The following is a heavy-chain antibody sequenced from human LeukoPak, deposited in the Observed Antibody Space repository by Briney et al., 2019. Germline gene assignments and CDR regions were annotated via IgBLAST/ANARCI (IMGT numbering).Heavy chain of an antibody. CDR3: TTAKPKLVPSRIRDC. CDR2: IKSKTDGGTT. Sequence: PGGSLRLSCAASGFTFSNAWMSWVRQAPGKGLEWVGRIKSKTDGGTTDYAAPVKVRFTISRDDSKNTLYLQMNSLKTEDTAVYYCTTAKPKLVPSRIRDCWGQGTLVTVSS. V-gene: IGHV3-15*01. J-gene: IGHJ4*02. CDR1: GFTFSNAW. D-gene: IGHD5/OR15-5a*01.